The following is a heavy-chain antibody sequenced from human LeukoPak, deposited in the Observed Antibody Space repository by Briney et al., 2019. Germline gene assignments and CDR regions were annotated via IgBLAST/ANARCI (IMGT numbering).Heavy chain of an antibody. CDR2: IYYSGST. CDR3: ARHTQLGYFFDS. J-gene: IGHJ4*02. Sequence: SETLSLTCTVSGGSISSYYWSWIRQPPGKGLEWIGYIYYSGSTNYNPSLKSRVTISVDTSKNQFSLKLTSVSAADTALYFCARHTQLGYFFDSWGQGTLVTVSS. CDR1: GGSISSYY. V-gene: IGHV4-59*08. D-gene: IGHD1-1*01.